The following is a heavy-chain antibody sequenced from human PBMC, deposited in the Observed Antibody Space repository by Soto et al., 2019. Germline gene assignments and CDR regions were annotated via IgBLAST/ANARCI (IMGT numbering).Heavy chain of an antibody. V-gene: IGHV1-18*01. CDR2: ISAYNGNT. CDR3: ARVTYDILTGYYSHYYMDV. Sequence: ASVKVCCKASVYTFTSYGISWVRQAPGQGLEWMGWISAYNGNTNYAQKLQGRVTMTTDTSTSTAYMELRSLRSDDTAVYYCARVTYDILTGYYSHYYMDVWGKGTTVTVSS. D-gene: IGHD3-9*01. CDR1: VYTFTSYG. J-gene: IGHJ6*03.